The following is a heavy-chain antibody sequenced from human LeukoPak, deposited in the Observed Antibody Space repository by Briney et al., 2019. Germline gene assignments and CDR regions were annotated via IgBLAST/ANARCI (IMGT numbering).Heavy chain of an antibody. Sequence: GGSLRLSCAASGFTFSSYWMHWVRQTPGKGLMWVARIESDGSTLYADSVQGRFTISRDNAKKMVYLQMNSVRDDDTAIYYCTRAITYFYGSVTYDWFESWGQGTRVTVSS. CDR1: GFTFSSYW. CDR3: TRAITYFYGSVTYDWFES. D-gene: IGHD3-10*01. J-gene: IGHJ5*01. CDR2: IESDGST. V-gene: IGHV3-74*01.